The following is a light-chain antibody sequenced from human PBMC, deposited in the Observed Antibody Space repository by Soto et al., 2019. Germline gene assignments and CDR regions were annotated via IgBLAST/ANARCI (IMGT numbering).Light chain of an antibody. Sequence: EIVLTQSPATLSLYPGERATLSCSASQRVSSYLAWYQQKPGQAPRLVIYDASNRATGIPARFSGSGSRSDYTITISSVEPEEFAVYYSQQRSNWPTLTFGRGTKGDI. CDR3: QQRSNWPTLT. J-gene: IGKJ4*01. CDR1: QRVSSY. CDR2: DAS. V-gene: IGKV3-11*01.